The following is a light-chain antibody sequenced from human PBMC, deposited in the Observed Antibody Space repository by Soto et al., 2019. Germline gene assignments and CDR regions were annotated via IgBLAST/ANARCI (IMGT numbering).Light chain of an antibody. CDR2: DVT. Sequence: QSVLTQPASVSGSPGQSITISCTGTSSDLGAYNSVSWYRQHPGKAPKVMIYDVTNRPSGVSSRFSGSKSGNTASLTISGLQADDEADYYCCSYTTSNTLVIGTGTKLTVL. J-gene: IGLJ1*01. CDR3: CSYTTSNTLV. CDR1: SSDLGAYNS. V-gene: IGLV2-14*01.